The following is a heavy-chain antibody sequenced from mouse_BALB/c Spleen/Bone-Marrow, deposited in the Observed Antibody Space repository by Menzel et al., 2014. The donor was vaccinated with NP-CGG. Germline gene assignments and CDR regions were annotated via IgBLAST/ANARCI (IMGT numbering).Heavy chain of an antibody. CDR3: ARSDGYRAMDY. CDR2: INPGDGDT. J-gene: IGHJ4*01. D-gene: IGHD2-3*01. Sequence: QVQLQQSGPELVKPGASVKLSCKASGYAFSIALLNWVKQRPGQGLEWIGRINPGDGDTYYNQQFKGKTTLTADKSSSTVYMQLSSLTSVDSAVYYCARSDGYRAMDYWGQGTSVTVSS. V-gene: IGHV1-82*01. CDR1: GYAFSIAL.